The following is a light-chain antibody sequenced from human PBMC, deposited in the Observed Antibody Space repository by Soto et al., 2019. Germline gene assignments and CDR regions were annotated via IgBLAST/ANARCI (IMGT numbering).Light chain of an antibody. CDR2: SSS. J-gene: IGKJ3*01. CDR1: QGIRTW. CDR3: QHDNSFPLT. Sequence: DIQMTQSPSFVSASVVDRVTIACRASQGIRTWVVWYQQKPGADPKLLIHSSSNLQSGVPSRFIGDGSGTAFTLTISSLQPADFATDYWQHDNSFPLTFGPGTKVD. V-gene: IGKV1-12*01.